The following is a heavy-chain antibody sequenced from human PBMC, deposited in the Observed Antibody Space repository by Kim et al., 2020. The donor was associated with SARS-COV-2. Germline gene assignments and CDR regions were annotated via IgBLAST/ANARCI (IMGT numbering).Heavy chain of an antibody. D-gene: IGHD3-10*01. CDR2: IYYSGST. Sequence: SETLSLTCTVSGGSISSSSYYWGWIRQPPGKGLEWIGSIYYSGSTYYNPSLKSRVTISVDTSKNQFSLKLSSVTAADTAVYYCMVRGVTYYYYGMDVWGQGTTVTVSS. V-gene: IGHV4-39*01. CDR1: GGSISSSSYY. J-gene: IGHJ6*02. CDR3: MVRGVTYYYYGMDV.